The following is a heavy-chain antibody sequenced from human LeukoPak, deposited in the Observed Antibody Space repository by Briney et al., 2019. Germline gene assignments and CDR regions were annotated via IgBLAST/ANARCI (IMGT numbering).Heavy chain of an antibody. CDR1: GFTFSSYS. D-gene: IGHD3-16*02. J-gene: IGHJ3*02. V-gene: IGHV3-48*04. CDR2: ISGSSSTT. CDR3: ARGLPDRRRYDYVWGSYRPGYAFDI. Sequence: GGSLRLSCAASGFTFSSYSMNWVRQAPGRGLEWLSYISGSSSTTHCADSVKGRFTISRDNAKNSLYLQMNSLRAEDTAVYYCARGLPDRRRYDYVWGSYRPGYAFDIWGQGTMVTVSS.